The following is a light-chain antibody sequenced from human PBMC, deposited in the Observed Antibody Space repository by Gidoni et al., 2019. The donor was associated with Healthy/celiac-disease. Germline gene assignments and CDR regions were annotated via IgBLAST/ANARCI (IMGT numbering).Light chain of an antibody. CDR2: AAS. CDR1: QDISSY. Sequence: DIQLTQSPSFLSASVGDRVTITCRASQDISSYLAWYQQKPGKAPELLIYAASILQSGVPSRFSGRVSGTEFTLTISSLQPADFATYYCQQLNSYAFXQXTKVDSK. V-gene: IGKV1-9*01. CDR3: QQLNSYA. J-gene: IGKJ2*01.